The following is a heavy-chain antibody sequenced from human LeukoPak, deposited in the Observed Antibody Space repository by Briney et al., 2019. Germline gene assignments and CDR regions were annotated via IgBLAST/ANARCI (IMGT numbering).Heavy chain of an antibody. Sequence: GGSLRLSCAASGFTFSSYSMNWVRQAPGKGLEWVSSISSSSSYIYYADSVKGRFTISRDNAKNSLYLQMNSLRAEDTAVYYCARERPYYCGMDVWGQGTTVTVSS. CDR3: ARERPYYCGMDV. V-gene: IGHV3-21*01. CDR1: GFTFSSYS. J-gene: IGHJ6*02. CDR2: ISSSSSYI.